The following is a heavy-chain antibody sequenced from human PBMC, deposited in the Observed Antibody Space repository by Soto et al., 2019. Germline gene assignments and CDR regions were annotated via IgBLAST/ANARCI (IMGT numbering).Heavy chain of an antibody. J-gene: IGHJ6*02. CDR1: GGSISSYY. V-gene: IGHV4-59*01. Sequence: QVQLQESGPGLVKPSETLSLTCTVSGGSISSYYWSWIRQPPGKGLEWIGYIYYSGSTNYNPSLQSRVTLSVDTSKNQFSLKLSSVTAADTAVYYCARDPAHYGGNVPSYGMDVWGQGTTVTVSS. CDR2: IYYSGST. D-gene: IGHD4-17*01. CDR3: ARDPAHYGGNVPSYGMDV.